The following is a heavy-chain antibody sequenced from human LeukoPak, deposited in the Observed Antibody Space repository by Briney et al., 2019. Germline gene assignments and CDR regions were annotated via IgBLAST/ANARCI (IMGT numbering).Heavy chain of an antibody. CDR1: GVSFSGYY. CDR3: AREPLQLWSEIFDY. J-gene: IGHJ4*02. CDR2: INHSGSN. Sequence: SETLSLTCAVYGVSFSGYYWSWIRQPPGKGLEWIGEINHSGSNNYNPSLKSRVTISVDTSKNQFSLKLSSVNAADTAVYYCAREPLQLWSEIFDYWGQGTLVTVSS. V-gene: IGHV4-34*01. D-gene: IGHD5-18*01.